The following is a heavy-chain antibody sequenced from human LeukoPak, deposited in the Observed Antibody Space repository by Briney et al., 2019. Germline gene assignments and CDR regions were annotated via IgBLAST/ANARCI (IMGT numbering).Heavy chain of an antibody. J-gene: IGHJ3*02. CDR1: TSTPSIYA. V-gene: IGHV3-30*16. Sequence: LTHTSPAPTSTPSIYAQTRLRPPPGKTLKQRAVISYDGSNKYYADSVKGRFTISRDNSKNTLYLQMNSLRAEDTAVYYCARAYGDDAFDIWGQGTMVTVSS. CDR2: ISYDGSNK. CDR3: ARAYGDDAFDI. D-gene: IGHD4-17*01.